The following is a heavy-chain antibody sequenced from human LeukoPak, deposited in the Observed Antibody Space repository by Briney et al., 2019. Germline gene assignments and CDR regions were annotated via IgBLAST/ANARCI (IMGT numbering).Heavy chain of an antibody. J-gene: IGHJ3*02. CDR2: INSGGSGT. CDR3: ARGVGKSGAFDI. V-gene: IGHV3-74*01. Sequence: GGSLRLSCAASGFNFASHWMHWVRQTPGKGLVWVSRINSGGSGTSYADSVEGRFTISRDNAKNTLYLQMNSLRAEDTAVYYCARGVGKSGAFDIWGQGTMVTVSS. CDR1: GFNFASHW. D-gene: IGHD2-15*01.